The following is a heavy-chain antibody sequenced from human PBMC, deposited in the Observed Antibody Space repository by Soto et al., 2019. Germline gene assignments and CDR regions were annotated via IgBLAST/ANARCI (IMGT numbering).Heavy chain of an antibody. CDR3: TRDASRDSSARGWFDP. CDR1: GFTFRSFT. CDR2: ISSNSGYI. J-gene: IGHJ5*02. V-gene: IGHV3-21*01. Sequence: LRLSCAASGFTFRSFTMNWVRQTPGKGLEWVSTISSNSGYIYYTDALRGRFTISRDNAKNSLHLQMNSLRAEDTAVYYCTRDASRDSSARGWFDPWGTGTLVTAPQ. D-gene: IGHD6-13*01.